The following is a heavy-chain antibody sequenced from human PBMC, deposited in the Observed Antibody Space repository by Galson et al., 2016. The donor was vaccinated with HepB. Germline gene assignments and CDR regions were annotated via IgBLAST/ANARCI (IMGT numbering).Heavy chain of an antibody. Sequence: SVKVSCKASGYTFITYFVHWVRQAPGQGLEWMGVINPSGGVSTKYAQKFQGRVTMTRDTSTSTVYMELTSLRSEDTAVYYCARDVPYQYGSSGHYVPPSYGMDVWGQGTTVTVSS. CDR3: ARDVPYQYGSSGHYVPPSYGMDV. V-gene: IGHV1-46*01. CDR1: GYTFITYF. D-gene: IGHD3-22*01. J-gene: IGHJ6*02. CDR2: INPSGGVST.